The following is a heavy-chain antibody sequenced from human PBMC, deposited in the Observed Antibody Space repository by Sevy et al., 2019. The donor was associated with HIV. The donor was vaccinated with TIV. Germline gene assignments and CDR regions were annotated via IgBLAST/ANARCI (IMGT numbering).Heavy chain of an antibody. V-gene: IGHV3-30-3*01. CDR3: ARGGTTKVRFLEWPPGPG. CDR2: ISYDGSNK. CDR1: GFTFSSYA. D-gene: IGHD3-3*01. J-gene: IGHJ4*02. Sequence: GGSLRLSCAASGFTFSSYAMHWVRQAPGKGLEWVAVISYDGSNKYYADSVKGRFTISRDNSKNTLYLQMNSLRAEDTAVYYCARGGTTKVRFLEWPPGPGWGQGTLFTVSS.